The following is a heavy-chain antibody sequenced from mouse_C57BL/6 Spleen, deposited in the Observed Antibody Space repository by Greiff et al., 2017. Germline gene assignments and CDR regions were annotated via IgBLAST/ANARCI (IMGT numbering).Heavy chain of an antibody. CDR1: GFTFSDYY. D-gene: IGHD4-1*02. J-gene: IGHJ4*01. Sequence: EVMLVESGGGLVQPGGSLKLSCAASGFTFSDYYMYWVRQTPEKRLEWVAYISNGGGHTYYPATLKGRFTISRDNAKNTLYLQMSRLKSEDTAMYYCARLNWDYYAMDCWGQGTSVTVSS. V-gene: IGHV5-12*01. CDR2: ISNGGGHT. CDR3: ARLNWDYYAMDC.